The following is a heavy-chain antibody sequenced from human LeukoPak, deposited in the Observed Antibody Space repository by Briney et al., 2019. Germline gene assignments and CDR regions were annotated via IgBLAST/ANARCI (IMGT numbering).Heavy chain of an antibody. D-gene: IGHD3-3*01. Sequence: ASVKVSCKASGYTFTSYGISWVRQAPGQGLEWMGWISTYNANTDYAQNLQGRVTMTTDTSTSTAYMELSNLGSDDTAVYYCARDMVDFWSGGYYYYHMDVWGKGTTVTISS. CDR1: GYTFTSYG. CDR3: ARDMVDFWSGGYYYYHMDV. V-gene: IGHV1-18*01. CDR2: ISTYNANT. J-gene: IGHJ6*03.